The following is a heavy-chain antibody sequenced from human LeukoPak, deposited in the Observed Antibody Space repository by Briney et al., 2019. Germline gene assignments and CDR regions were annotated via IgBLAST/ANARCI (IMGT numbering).Heavy chain of an antibody. CDR1: GGSFSGYY. D-gene: IGHD3-22*01. Sequence: SETLSLTCAVYGGSFSGYYWSWIRQPPGKGLEWIGEINHSGSTNYNPSLKSRVTISVDTSKNQFSLKLSSVTAADTAVYYCARDYDSSGYYGNDAFGIWGQGTMVTVSS. V-gene: IGHV4-34*01. CDR2: INHSGST. J-gene: IGHJ3*02. CDR3: ARDYDSSGYYGNDAFGI.